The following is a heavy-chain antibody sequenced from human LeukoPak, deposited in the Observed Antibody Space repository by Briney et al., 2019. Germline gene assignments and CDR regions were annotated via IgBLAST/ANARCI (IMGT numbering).Heavy chain of an antibody. Sequence: PSETLSLTCTVSGGSISCYYWSWIRQPSGRGLEWIGHIYSTGTTNYNPSLKSRVTMSVDTSKNQFSLKLSSVTAADTAVYYFARDSSGDGGLDYWGQGTLVTVSS. CDR2: IYSTGTT. CDR3: ARDSSGDGGLDY. D-gene: IGHD7-27*01. V-gene: IGHV4-4*07. J-gene: IGHJ4*02. CDR1: GGSISCYY.